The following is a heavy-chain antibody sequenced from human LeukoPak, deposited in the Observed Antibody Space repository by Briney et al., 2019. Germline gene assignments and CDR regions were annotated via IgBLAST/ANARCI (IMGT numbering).Heavy chain of an antibody. CDR2: NIPSFGTA. J-gene: IGHJ4*02. Sequence: ASVKVSCKASRGTFSSYAISWVRQAPGLGLEWMGGNIPSFGTANYAQKFQGRVTITADESTSTAYMELSSLRSEDTAVYYCATKLAGYYDSSGYSPVPFDYWGQGTLVTVSS. CDR3: ATKLAGYYDSSGYSPVPFDY. V-gene: IGHV1-69*13. D-gene: IGHD3-22*01. CDR1: RGTFSSYA.